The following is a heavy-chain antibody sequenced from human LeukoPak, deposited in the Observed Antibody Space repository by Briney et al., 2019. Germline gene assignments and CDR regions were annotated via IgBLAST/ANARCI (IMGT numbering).Heavy chain of an antibody. CDR2: INANTGVT. V-gene: IGHV1-2*02. J-gene: IGHJ5*02. Sequence: ASVKVSCKASGYTFTGHYMHWLRQAPGQGLEWMGWINANTGVTHYAVKFQGRVTMTRDTSISTAYMELSRLRSDDTAVYYCARANMVRGVGLFFDRNWFDPWGQGTLVTVSS. CDR3: ARANMVRGVGLFFDRNWFDP. D-gene: IGHD3-10*01. CDR1: GYTFTGHY.